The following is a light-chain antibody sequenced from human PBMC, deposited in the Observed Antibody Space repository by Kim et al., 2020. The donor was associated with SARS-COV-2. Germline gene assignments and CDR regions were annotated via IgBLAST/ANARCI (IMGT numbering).Light chain of an antibody. CDR2: TDD. J-gene: IGLJ3*02. CDR3: ATWDDSLDVWM. Sequence: GQRVTLSCSASSSNIGSNTVIWYQQFPGTAPQLLIDTDDRRPSGVSDRVSCSKSGTSASLAISALRSEDEAYYYCATWDDSLDVWMFGGGTQLTVL. V-gene: IGLV1-44*01. CDR1: SSNIGSNT.